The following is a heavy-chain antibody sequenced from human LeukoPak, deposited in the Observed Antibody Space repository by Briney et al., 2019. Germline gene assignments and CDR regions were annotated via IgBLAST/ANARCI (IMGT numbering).Heavy chain of an antibody. D-gene: IGHD5-24*01. CDR2: INSDGSST. J-gene: IGHJ4*02. CDR1: GFTFSSYW. V-gene: IGHV3-74*01. Sequence: PGRSLRLSCAASGFTFSSYWMHWVRQAPGKGLVWVSRINSDGSSTSYADSVKGRFTISRDNAKNTLYLQMNSLRAEDTAVYYCASLPVRDGYNEYYFDYWGQGTLVTVSS. CDR3: ASLPVRDGYNEYYFDY.